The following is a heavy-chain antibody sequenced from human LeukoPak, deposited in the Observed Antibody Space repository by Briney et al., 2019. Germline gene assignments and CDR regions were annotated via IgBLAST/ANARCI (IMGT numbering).Heavy chain of an antibody. CDR3: ARQTGDDALDI. J-gene: IGHJ3*02. D-gene: IGHD7-27*01. V-gene: IGHV1-2*02. Sequence: ASVKVSSKASGYTLTGHYIHWVRQAPGQGLEWMGWISPHSGFTMYPQRFQGRVTMTTDTSISTAFLEVRRLRSDDTAAYYCARQTGDDALDIWGQGTMITVYS. CDR2: ISPHSGFT. CDR1: GYTLTGHY.